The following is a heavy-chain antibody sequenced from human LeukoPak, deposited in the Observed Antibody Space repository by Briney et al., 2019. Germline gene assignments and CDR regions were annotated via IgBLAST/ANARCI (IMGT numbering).Heavy chain of an antibody. CDR2: IYWDDDK. CDR1: GFSLNTGGVG. Sequence: ESGPTLVNPTQTLTLTCAFSGFSLNTGGVGVGWIRQPPGKALECLALIYWDDDKPYSPSLRSRLTITKDTSKNQVVLTMTNMDPVDTATYYCAHLTTVIATFDYWGQGTLVTVSS. D-gene: IGHD4-17*01. V-gene: IGHV2-5*02. CDR3: AHLTTVIATFDY. J-gene: IGHJ4*02.